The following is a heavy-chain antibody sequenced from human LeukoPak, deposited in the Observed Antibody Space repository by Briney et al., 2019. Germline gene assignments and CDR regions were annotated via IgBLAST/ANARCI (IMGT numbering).Heavy chain of an antibody. D-gene: IGHD5-18*01. J-gene: IGHJ3*02. CDR2: IYYSGST. V-gene: IGHV4-59*11. CDR1: GGSISSHY. Sequence: SETLSLTCTVSGGSISSHYWSWIRQPPGKGLEWIGYIYYSGSTKYNPSLKSRVTISVDTSEKQFSLKLSSVTAADTAVYYCARSGYSYGADALDIWGQGTMVTVSS. CDR3: ARSGYSYGADALDI.